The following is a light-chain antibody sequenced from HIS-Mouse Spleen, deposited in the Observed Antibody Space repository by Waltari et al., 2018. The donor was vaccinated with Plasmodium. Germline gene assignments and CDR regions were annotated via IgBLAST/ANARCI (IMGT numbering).Light chain of an antibody. CDR2: DAS. Sequence: DIQMTQSPSSLSASVGDRVTITCQASQDISNYLNWYQQKPGKAPKLLTYDASTLETGVPSRFSGSGSGTDFTFTISSLQPEDIATYYCQQYDNLPPLFTFGPGTKVDIK. CDR1: QDISNY. J-gene: IGKJ3*01. V-gene: IGKV1-33*01. CDR3: QQYDNLPPLFT.